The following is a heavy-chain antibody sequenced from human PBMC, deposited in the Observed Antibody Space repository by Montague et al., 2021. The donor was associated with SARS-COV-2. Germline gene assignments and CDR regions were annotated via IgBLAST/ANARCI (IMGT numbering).Heavy chain of an antibody. CDR2: IHSAGRGT. J-gene: IGHJ5*02. CDR1: GFTFSNSP. D-gene: IGHD3-9*01. Sequence: SLRLSCAASGFTFSNSPMSWVRQAPGKGLDWVSVIHSAGRGTYYADSVQGRFTISRDNLKNTVYLQTNSLRDVDTALYYCAKVGDILAGYSLINLDAWGQGTPVVVSS. CDR3: AKVGDILAGYSLINLDA. V-gene: IGHV3-23*03.